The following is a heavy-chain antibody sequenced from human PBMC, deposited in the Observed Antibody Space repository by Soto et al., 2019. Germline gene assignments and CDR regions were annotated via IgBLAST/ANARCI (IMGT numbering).Heavy chain of an antibody. V-gene: IGHV1-2*04. CDR3: ARATTYSSSWYYYYGMDV. CDR1: GYTFTGYY. J-gene: IGHJ6*02. Sequence: ASVKVSCKASGYTFTGYYMHWVRQAPGQGLEWMGWINPNSGGTNYAQKFQGWVTMTRDTSISTAYMELSRLRSDDTAVYYCARATTYSSSWYYYYGMDVWGQGTTVTVSS. CDR2: INPNSGGT. D-gene: IGHD6-13*01.